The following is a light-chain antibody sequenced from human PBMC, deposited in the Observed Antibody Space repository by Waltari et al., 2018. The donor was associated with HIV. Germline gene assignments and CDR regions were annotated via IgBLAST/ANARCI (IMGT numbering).Light chain of an antibody. CDR2: GGS. Sequence: QSALTQPASVSGSPGQSITIPCIAPNVAIGYMTFLSWYQQFLGRAPQLIIYGGSIRSSLVSHRFSASNSGKTASLTISGLQTADEAMYYCSAYVGTLTPAFGGGTQVTVL. V-gene: IGLV2-14*01. CDR1: NVAIGYMTF. J-gene: IGLJ3*02. CDR3: SAYVGTLTPA.